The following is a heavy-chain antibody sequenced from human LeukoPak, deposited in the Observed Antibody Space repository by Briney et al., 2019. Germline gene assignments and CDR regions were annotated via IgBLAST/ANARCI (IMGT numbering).Heavy chain of an antibody. D-gene: IGHD2-15*01. V-gene: IGHV4-39*07. J-gene: IGHJ4*02. CDR1: GGSISSSSYY. CDR2: IYYSGST. CDR3: ARGVPFYCSGGSCYTILYYFDY. Sequence: SETLSLTCTVSGGSISSSSYYWGWIRQPPGKGLEWIGSIYYSGSTYYNPSLKSRVTISVDTSKNQFSMKLSSVTAADTAVYYCARGVPFYCSGGSCYTILYYFDYWGQGTLVTVSS.